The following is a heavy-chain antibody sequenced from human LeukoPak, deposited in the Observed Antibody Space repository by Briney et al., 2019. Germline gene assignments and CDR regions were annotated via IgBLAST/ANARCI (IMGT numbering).Heavy chain of an antibody. Sequence: GGSLRLSCEASGFTFSSYGMHWVRQAPGKGLEWVAVISYDGSNKYYADSVKGRFTISRDNSKNTLYLQMNSLRAEDTAVYYCAKDSGYCSSTSCSARIYYGMDVWGKGTTVTVSS. CDR1: GFTFSSYG. D-gene: IGHD2-2*01. CDR2: ISYDGSNK. J-gene: IGHJ6*04. CDR3: AKDSGYCSSTSCSARIYYGMDV. V-gene: IGHV3-30*18.